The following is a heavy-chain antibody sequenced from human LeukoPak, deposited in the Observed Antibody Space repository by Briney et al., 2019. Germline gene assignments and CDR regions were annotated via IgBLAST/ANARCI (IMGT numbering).Heavy chain of an antibody. CDR3: ARARFGEFDY. CDR2: IYYSGST. CDR1: GGSISSSSYY. Sequence: SETLSLTCTVSGGSISSSSYYWGWIRQPPGKGLEWIGSIYYSGSTNYNPSLKSRVTISVDTSKNQFSLKLSSVTAADTAVYYCARARFGEFDYWGQGTLVTVSS. D-gene: IGHD3-10*01. J-gene: IGHJ4*02. V-gene: IGHV4-39*07.